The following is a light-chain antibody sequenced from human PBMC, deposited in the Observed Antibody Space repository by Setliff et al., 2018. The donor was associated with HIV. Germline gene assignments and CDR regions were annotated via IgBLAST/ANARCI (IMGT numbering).Light chain of an antibody. CDR1: SSDVGGYNY. Sequence: QSVLTQPASVSGSPGQSITISCTGTSSDVGGYNYVSWYQQHPGKAPKLMIYGVSNRPSGVPNRFSGSKFGNTASLTISGLQAEDEADYYCNSYTSRSTDVFGPGTKVTVL. J-gene: IGLJ1*01. CDR3: NSYTSRSTDV. CDR2: GVS. V-gene: IGLV2-14*03.